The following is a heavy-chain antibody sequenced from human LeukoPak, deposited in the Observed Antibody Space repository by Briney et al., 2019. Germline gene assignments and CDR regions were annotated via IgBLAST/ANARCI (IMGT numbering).Heavy chain of an antibody. Sequence: GESLKISCKGSGYRFTSYWIGWVRQMPGKGLEWMGIIHPGDSDTRYSPSFQGQVTISADKSISTAYLQWSSLKASDTAMYYCARLTVGASDAFDIWGQGTMVTVSS. CDR2: IHPGDSDT. J-gene: IGHJ3*02. V-gene: IGHV5-51*01. CDR3: ARLTVGASDAFDI. CDR1: GYRFTSYW. D-gene: IGHD1-26*01.